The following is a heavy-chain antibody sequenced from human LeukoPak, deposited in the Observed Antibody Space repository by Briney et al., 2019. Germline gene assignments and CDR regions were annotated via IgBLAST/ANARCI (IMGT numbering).Heavy chain of an antibody. CDR2: IKQDGSEK. Sequence: GGSLRLSCAASGFTFSSYWMSWVRQAPGKGLEWVANIKQDGSEKYYVDSVKGRFTISRDNAKNSLYLQMNSLRAEDMAVYYCARDVGRITIFGVVTGDWFDPWGQGTLVTVSS. CDR1: GFTFSSYW. V-gene: IGHV3-7*01. D-gene: IGHD3-3*01. J-gene: IGHJ5*02. CDR3: ARDVGRITIFGVVTGDWFDP.